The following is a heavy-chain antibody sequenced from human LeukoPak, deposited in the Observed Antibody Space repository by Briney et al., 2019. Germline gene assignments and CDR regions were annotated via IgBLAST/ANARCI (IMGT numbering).Heavy chain of an antibody. Sequence: GGSLRLSCAASGFTFSTYSMNWVRQAPGKGLEWVSSISSSSGYIYYADSVKGRFTISRDNAKNSLYLQMNSLRAEDTAVYYCAKGVWIVDFDYWGQGTLVTVSS. CDR1: GFTFSTYS. D-gene: IGHD3-16*01. V-gene: IGHV3-21*04. J-gene: IGHJ4*02. CDR2: ISSSSGYI. CDR3: AKGVWIVDFDY.